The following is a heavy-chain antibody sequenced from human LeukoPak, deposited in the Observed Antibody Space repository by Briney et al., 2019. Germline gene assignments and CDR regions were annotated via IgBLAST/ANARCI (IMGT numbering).Heavy chain of an antibody. V-gene: IGHV3-23*01. D-gene: IGHD2/OR15-2a*01. J-gene: IGHJ4*02. CDR1: GFTFSNYA. Sequence: GGSLRLSCAASGFTFSNYAMSWVRQAPGKGLEWVSATVGNGGSTYYADSVKGRFTISRDNSKNTLYLQMNSLRAEDTALYYCARNEYETRDYWGQGTLVTVSS. CDR3: ARNEYETRDY. CDR2: TVGNGGST.